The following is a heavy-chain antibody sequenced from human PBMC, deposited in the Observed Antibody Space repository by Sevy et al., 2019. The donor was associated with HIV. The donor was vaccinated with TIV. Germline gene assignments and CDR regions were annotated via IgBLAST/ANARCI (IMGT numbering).Heavy chain of an antibody. Sequence: SETLSLTCTVSGGSISSGSYYWSWIRQRAGKGLEWSERIYTSGSTNYNPSLKSRVTISVDTSKNQFSLKLSSVTAADTAVYYCARGAFDWFPYYYYYMDVWGKGTTVTVSS. CDR2: IYTSGST. J-gene: IGHJ6*03. CDR3: ARGAFDWFPYYYYYMDV. CDR1: GGSISSGSYY. V-gene: IGHV4-61*02. D-gene: IGHD3-9*01.